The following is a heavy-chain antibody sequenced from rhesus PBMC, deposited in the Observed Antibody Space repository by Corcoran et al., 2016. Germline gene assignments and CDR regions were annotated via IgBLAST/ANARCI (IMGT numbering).Heavy chain of an antibody. D-gene: IGHD6-43*01. CDR3: STARSSSSFDY. J-gene: IGHJ4*01. CDR1: GGSISGYW. Sequence: QLQLQESGPGLVTPSETLSLTCAVSGGSISGYWWSWIRQPPGKGLEWVGRIDSSGSTDYTPSLTSRVTISGATSTNQFSLKLSSVTAADTAVYYCSTARSSSSFDYWGQGVLVTVSS. V-gene: IGHV4-173*01. CDR2: IDSSGST.